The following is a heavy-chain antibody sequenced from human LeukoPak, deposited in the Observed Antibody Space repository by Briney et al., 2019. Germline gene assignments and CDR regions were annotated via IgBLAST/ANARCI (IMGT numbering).Heavy chain of an antibody. J-gene: IGHJ4*02. CDR1: GYTFTSYY. D-gene: IGHD4-23*01. CDR3: ARGRSDYGGNFYFDY. V-gene: IGHV1-46*01. Sequence: ASVKVSCKASGYTFTSYYMHWVRQAPGQGLEWMGIINPSGGSTSYAQKFQGGVTMTRDTSTSTVYMELSSLRSEDTAVYYCARGRSDYGGNFYFDYWGQGTLVTVSS. CDR2: INPSGGST.